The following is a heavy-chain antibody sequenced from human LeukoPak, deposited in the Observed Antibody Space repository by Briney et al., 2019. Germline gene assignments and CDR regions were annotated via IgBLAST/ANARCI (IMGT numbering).Heavy chain of an antibody. CDR3: ARGSGATRPLGH. CDR2: IYHTGSA. Sequence: SETLSLTCSVSGVSINSGTYYWSWIRQHPGKGLEWIGYIYHTGSAYYNPSLKSRVTISVDTSKSQFSLNLTSVTAADTAVYFCARGSGATRPLGHWGQGTLVTVSS. CDR1: GVSINSGTYY. V-gene: IGHV4-31*03. J-gene: IGHJ4*02. D-gene: IGHD6-6*01.